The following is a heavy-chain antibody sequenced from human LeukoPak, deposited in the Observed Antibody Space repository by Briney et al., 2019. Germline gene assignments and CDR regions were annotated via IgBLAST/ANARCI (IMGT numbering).Heavy chain of an antibody. V-gene: IGHV3-21*01. CDR3: AISRDCSGTSCPGAFDI. CDR2: ISSTSSHR. J-gene: IGHJ3*02. CDR1: GFTFNDYR. Sequence: GGSLRLSCAASGFTFNDYRMNWVRQAPGKGLEWVSSISSTSSHRYYADSVKGRFTISRDNAKNSLYLQMNSLRAEDTAVYYCAISRDCSGTSCPGAFDIWGQGTMVTVSS. D-gene: IGHD2-2*01.